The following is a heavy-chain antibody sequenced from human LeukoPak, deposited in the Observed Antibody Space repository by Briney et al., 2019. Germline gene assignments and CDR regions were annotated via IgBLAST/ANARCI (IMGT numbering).Heavy chain of an antibody. J-gene: IGHJ3*02. Sequence: NPSETLSLTCAVYGGSFSGYHWSWIRQPPGKGLEWIGEINHSGSTNYNPSLKSRVTISVDTSKNQFSLKLSSVTAADTAVYYCARGSGGYYYDSSGYETFDIWGQGTMVTVSS. CDR1: GGSFSGYH. CDR2: INHSGST. D-gene: IGHD3-22*01. CDR3: ARGSGGYYYDSSGYETFDI. V-gene: IGHV4-34*01.